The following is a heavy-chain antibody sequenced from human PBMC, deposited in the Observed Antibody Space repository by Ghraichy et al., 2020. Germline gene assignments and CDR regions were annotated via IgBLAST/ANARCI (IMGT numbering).Heavy chain of an antibody. D-gene: IGHD3-22*01. CDR1: GFTFSRYS. CDR3: ARRDYYDSRVEVFDP. V-gene: IGHV3-48*01. CDR2: ISSSSSTI. Sequence: GGSLRLSCAASGFTFSRYSMNWVRQAPGKGLEWVSYISSSSSTIYYADSVKGRFTISRDNAKNSLYLQMNSLRAEDTAVYYCARRDYYDSRVEVFDPWGQGTLVTVSS. J-gene: IGHJ5*02.